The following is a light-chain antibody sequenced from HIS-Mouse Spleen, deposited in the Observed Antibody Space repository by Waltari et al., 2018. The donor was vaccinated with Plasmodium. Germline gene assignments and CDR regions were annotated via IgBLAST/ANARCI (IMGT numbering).Light chain of an antibody. CDR1: QMVSSY. V-gene: IGKV3-20*01. CDR3: QQYGSSYT. J-gene: IGKJ2*01. Sequence: ILFTQSPGPLPLSPRYRATLSCRASQMVSSYLAWYQQKPGQAPRLLIYGASSRATGIPDRFSGSGSGTDFTLTISRLEPEDFAVYYCQQYGSSYTFGQGTKLEIK. CDR2: GAS.